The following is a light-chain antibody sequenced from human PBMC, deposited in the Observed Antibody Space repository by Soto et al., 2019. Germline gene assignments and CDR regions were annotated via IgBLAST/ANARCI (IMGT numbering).Light chain of an antibody. CDR3: AAWDDSLNGVV. J-gene: IGLJ2*01. V-gene: IGLV1-44*01. CDR1: TSNIGRNT. CDR2: SNY. Sequence: QSVLTQPPSASGTPGQRVTISCSGSTSNIGRNTVHWYQQLPGTAPKLLIYSNYQRPPGVPARFSGSKSGTSSSLAISGLQSEDEADYYCAAWDDSLNGVVFGGGTKLTVL.